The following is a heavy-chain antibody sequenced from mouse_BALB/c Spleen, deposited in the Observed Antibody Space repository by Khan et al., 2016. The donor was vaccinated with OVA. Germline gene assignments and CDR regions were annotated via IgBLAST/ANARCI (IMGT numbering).Heavy chain of an antibody. D-gene: IGHD1-1*01. CDR3: ARSGTISTVVVTDFDF. CDR2: IKYSGST. J-gene: IGHJ2*01. CDR1: GYSITSDYA. Sequence: EVQLQESGPGLVKPSQSLSLTCTVTGYSITSDYAWNWIRQFPGNKLEWMGYIKYSGSTSYNPSLKSRISITRDTSKNKFFLQLNSVTTEETATYYGARSGTISTVVVTDFDFWGQGTTLTVSS. V-gene: IGHV3-2*02.